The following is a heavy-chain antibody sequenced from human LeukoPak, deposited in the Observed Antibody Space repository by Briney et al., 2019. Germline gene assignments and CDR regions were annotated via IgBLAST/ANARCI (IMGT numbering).Heavy chain of an antibody. CDR1: GYSISSGYY. CDR3: ARTYYYDSSGYECAFDI. J-gene: IGHJ3*02. CDR2: IYHSGST. D-gene: IGHD3-22*01. V-gene: IGHV4-38-2*02. Sequence: PSETLSLTCTVSGYSISSGYYWGWIRQPPGKGLEWIGSIYHSGSTYYNPSLKSRVTISVDTSKNQFSLKLSSVTAADTAVYYCARTYYYDSSGYECAFDIWGQGTMVTVFS.